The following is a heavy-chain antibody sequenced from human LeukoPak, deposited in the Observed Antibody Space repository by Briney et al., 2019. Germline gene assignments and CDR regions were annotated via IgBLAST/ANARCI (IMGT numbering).Heavy chain of an antibody. V-gene: IGHV3-53*01. CDR1: GFTFSSNY. Sequence: GGSLRLSCAASGFTFSSNYMSWVRQAPGKGLEWVSVIYSGGNTYYADSVKGRFTISRDNSKSTLYLQMSSLRAEDTAVYCCARDQQDSSSSWGQGTLVTVSS. CDR3: ARDQQDSSSS. D-gene: IGHD6-6*01. J-gene: IGHJ4*02. CDR2: IYSGGNT.